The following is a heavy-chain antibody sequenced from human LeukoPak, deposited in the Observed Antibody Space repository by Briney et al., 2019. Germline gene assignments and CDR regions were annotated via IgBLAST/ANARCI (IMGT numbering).Heavy chain of an antibody. CDR3: ARGSDWSNIHSPFDY. J-gene: IGHJ4*02. V-gene: IGHV1-69*01. D-gene: IGHD3-9*01. Sequence: SVKVSCKASGGTFSSYAISWVRQAPGQGLEWMGGIIPIFGTANYAQKFQGRVTITADESTSTAYMELSSLRSEDTAVYYCARGSDWSNIHSPFDYWGQGTLVTVSS. CDR1: GGTFSSYA. CDR2: IIPIFGTA.